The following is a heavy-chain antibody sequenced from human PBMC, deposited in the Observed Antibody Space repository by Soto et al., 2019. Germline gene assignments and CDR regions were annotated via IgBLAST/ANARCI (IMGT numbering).Heavy chain of an antibody. D-gene: IGHD6-13*01. Sequence: QVQLQQSGPGLVKPSQTLSLTCAISGDSVSSNSAAWSWIRQSPSRGLEWLGRTYYRSKWNNDYAISVKSRITTTPDTSNNQFSLHLNSVTPEDTAVYYCARQIAATGTAGTFDYWGQGTLVTVSS. V-gene: IGHV6-1*01. CDR1: GDSVSSNSAA. CDR2: TYYRSKWNN. CDR3: ARQIAATGTAGTFDY. J-gene: IGHJ4*02.